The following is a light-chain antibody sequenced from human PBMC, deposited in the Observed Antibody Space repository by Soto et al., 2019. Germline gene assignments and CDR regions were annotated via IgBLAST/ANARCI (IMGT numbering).Light chain of an antibody. CDR2: GAS. Sequence: EIVLTQSPGTLSLSPGERATLSCRASQSVSSSYLAWYQQKPGQAPRLLIYGASSRAIDIPDRFSGSGSGTDFTLTITRLEPEDFAVSYCQQYGTSPYTFGQGTKLEIK. J-gene: IGKJ2*01. CDR1: QSVSSSY. V-gene: IGKV3-20*01. CDR3: QQYGTSPYT.